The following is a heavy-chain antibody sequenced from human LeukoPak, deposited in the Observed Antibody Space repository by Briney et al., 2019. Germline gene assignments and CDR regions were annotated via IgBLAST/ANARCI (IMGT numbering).Heavy chain of an antibody. CDR2: ISSISSYI. D-gene: IGHD4-17*01. Sequence: GGSLRLSCAASGFTFSSYSMNWVRQAPGKGLEWVSSISSISSYIYYADSVKGRFTISRDNAKNSLSLQMNSLRAEDTAVYYCARDRDDYAYYWGQGTLVTVSS. J-gene: IGHJ4*02. V-gene: IGHV3-21*01. CDR1: GFTFSSYS. CDR3: ARDRDDYAYY.